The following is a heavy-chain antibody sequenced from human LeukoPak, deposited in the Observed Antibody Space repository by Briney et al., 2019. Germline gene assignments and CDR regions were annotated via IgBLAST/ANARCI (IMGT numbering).Heavy chain of an antibody. CDR1: GYTFTSYG. D-gene: IGHD3-3*01. CDR2: ISAYYGHT. J-gene: IGHJ6*02. CDR3: ARDQAPFTIFGVVTGYYYYGMDV. V-gene: IGHV1-18*01. Sequence: ASVKVSCKASGYTFTSYGISWVRQAPGPGLEWVGWISAYYGHTNYAQKLQGRVTMTTDTSTSTAYMELRSLRSDDTAVYYCARDQAPFTIFGVVTGYYYYGMDVWGQGTTVTVSS.